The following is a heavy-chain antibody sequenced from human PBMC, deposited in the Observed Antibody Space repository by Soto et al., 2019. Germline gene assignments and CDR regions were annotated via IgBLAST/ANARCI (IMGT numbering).Heavy chain of an antibody. V-gene: IGHV1-69*01. D-gene: IGHD1-20*01. CDR2: IIPISGIT. CDR3: ASDPRSITGSTSSEDFPH. CDR1: GGTFSGYA. Sequence: QAQLMQSGAEVKEPGSSVKVSCKASGGTFSGYAISWVRQAPGHGLEWLGGIIPISGITKYAQKLQNRLTIAADESSATVYMDLRRLTSEDPAIYYWASDPRSITGSTSSEDFPHWGQGTLV. J-gene: IGHJ1*01.